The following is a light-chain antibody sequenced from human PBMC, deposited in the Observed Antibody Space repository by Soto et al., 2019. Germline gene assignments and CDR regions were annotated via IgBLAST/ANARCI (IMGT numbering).Light chain of an antibody. V-gene: IGKV3-20*01. CDR2: GAS. CDR1: QSVSSSY. CDR3: QQYGSS. J-gene: IGKJ5*01. Sequence: EIVLTQSPGTLSLSPGERATLSCRASQSVSSSYLAWYQQKPGQAPRLLIYGASSRAPGIPDRFSGSGSGTDFPLTISRLEPEDFAVYYCQQYGSSFGQGTRLEIK.